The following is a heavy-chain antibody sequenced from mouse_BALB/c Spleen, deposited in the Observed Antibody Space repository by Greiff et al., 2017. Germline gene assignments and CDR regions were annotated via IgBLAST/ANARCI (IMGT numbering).Heavy chain of an antibody. D-gene: IGHD1-1*01. J-gene: IGHJ2*01. CDR3: ARHSYGSSYDY. V-gene: IGHV5-12-2*01. Sequence: EVMLVESGGGLVQPGGSLKLSCAASGFTFSSYTMSWVRQTPEKRLEWVAYISNGGGSTYYPDTVKGRFTISRDNAKNTLYLQMSSLKSEDTAMYYCARHSYGSSYDYWGQGTTLTVSS. CDR1: GFTFSSYT. CDR2: ISNGGGST.